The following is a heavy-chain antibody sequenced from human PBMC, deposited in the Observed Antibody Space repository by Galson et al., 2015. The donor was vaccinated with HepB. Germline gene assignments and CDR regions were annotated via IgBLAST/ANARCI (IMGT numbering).Heavy chain of an antibody. CDR2: ISYGGSNK. J-gene: IGHJ6*02. CDR3: AKEVPGYYYYGMDV. V-gene: IGHV3-30*18. Sequence: SLRLSCAASGFTFSSYGMHWVRQAPGKGLEWVAVISYGGSNKYYADSVKGRFTISRDNSTNTLYLQMNSLRAEDTAVYYCAKEVPGYYYYGMDVWGQGTTVTVSS. CDR1: GFTFSSYG.